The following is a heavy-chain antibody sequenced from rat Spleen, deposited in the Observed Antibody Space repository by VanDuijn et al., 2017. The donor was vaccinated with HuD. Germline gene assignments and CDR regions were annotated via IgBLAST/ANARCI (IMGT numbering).Heavy chain of an antibody. CDR1: GFSLTSYH. CDR2: IWTGGNT. V-gene: IGHV2-43*01. J-gene: IGHJ2*01. Sequence: QVQLKESGPGLVQPSQTLSLACTVSGFSLTSYHVHWVRQPSGKGLEWMGVIWTGGNTEYNSPLKSRLSITRETSKSQVFLKMGRLQTEDTATYYWARCGTYYGYPYYWGQGVMVTVSS. D-gene: IGHD1-9*01. CDR3: ARCGTYYGYPYY.